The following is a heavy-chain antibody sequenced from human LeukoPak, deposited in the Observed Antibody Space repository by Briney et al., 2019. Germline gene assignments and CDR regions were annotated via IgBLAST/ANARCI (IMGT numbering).Heavy chain of an antibody. D-gene: IGHD2-15*01. J-gene: IGHJ6*03. V-gene: IGHV3-53*05. Sequence: GGSLRLSCAASGFTVNSYYMSWVRQAPGKGLEWVSVIYSGGSTYYADSVKGRFIIFRDNSKNTLYLQMNSLRAEDTAVYYCAKVGYLPHDYYYYYMDVWGKGTTVTISS. CDR1: GFTVNSYY. CDR3: AKVGYLPHDYYYYYMDV. CDR2: IYSGGST.